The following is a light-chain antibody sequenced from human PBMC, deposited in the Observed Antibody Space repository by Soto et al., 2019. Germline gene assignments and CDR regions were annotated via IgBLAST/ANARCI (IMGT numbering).Light chain of an antibody. J-gene: IGKJ5*01. CDR1: QSFSSNF. Sequence: EIVLTQSPGTLSLSPGDRATLSCRASQSFSSNFLSWYQQKRGQAPRLLIYGASGRAAGVPDRFSGSGSGTDFNLTISSLEPEDFAVYYCQQYNNWPPFTFGQGTRLEIK. V-gene: IGKV3-20*01. CDR3: QQYNNWPPFT. CDR2: GAS.